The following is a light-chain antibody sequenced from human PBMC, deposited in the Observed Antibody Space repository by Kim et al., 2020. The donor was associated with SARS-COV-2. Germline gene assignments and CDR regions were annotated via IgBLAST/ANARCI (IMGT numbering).Light chain of an antibody. CDR3: LLYYSGARV. CDR1: TGSDTRNHY. J-gene: IGLJ3*02. Sequence: TVRVPCGSATGSDTRNHYAFWFPQRPATAPMTLIYGTNKGQSWTPSRFSGSRRGGEAALTLSGAQPEDDADYYYLLYYSGARVFGGGTQLTVL. V-gene: IGLV7-46*01. CDR2: GTN.